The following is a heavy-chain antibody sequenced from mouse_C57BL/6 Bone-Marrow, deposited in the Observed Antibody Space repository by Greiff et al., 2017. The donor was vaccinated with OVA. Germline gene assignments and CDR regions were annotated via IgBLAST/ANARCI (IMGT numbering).Heavy chain of an antibody. Sequence: DVQLQESGPGLAKPSQTLSLTCSVTGYSITSDYWNWIRKFPGNKLEYMGYISYSGSTYYNPSLKSRISITRDTSKNQYYLQLNSVTTEDTATYYCARSVYYDYPYYYAMDYWGQGTSVTVSS. CDR3: ARSVYYDYPYYYAMDY. D-gene: IGHD2-4*01. J-gene: IGHJ4*01. CDR2: ISYSGST. V-gene: IGHV3-8*01. CDR1: GYSITSDY.